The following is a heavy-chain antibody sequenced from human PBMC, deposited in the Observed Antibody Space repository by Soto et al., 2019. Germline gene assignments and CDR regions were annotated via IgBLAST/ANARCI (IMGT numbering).Heavy chain of an antibody. D-gene: IGHD3-10*01. Sequence: EVQLLESGGGLVQPRGSLRLSCAASGFTFSSYAMSWVRQAPGKGLEWVSAISGSGGSTYYADSVKGRFTISRDNSKNTLYLQMNSLRAEDTAVYYCAKDSTRGSGSYSDWGQGTLVTVSS. CDR2: ISGSGGST. CDR1: GFTFSSYA. CDR3: AKDSTRGSGSYSD. V-gene: IGHV3-23*01. J-gene: IGHJ4*02.